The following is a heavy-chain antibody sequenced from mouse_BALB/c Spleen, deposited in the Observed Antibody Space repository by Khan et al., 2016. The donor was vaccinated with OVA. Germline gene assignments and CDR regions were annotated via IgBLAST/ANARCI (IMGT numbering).Heavy chain of an antibody. CDR1: GYTFSGYW. CDR3: ARVNYGTRDYFDY. D-gene: IGHD1-1*01. CDR2: ILPGSGSR. Sequence: QVQLQQSGAELMKPGASVKISCKATGYTFSGYWLEWVKQRPGHGLEWIGEILPGSGSRNYNEKFKGKATFTADISSKTTYMQLSSLTSEDSAVYYGARVNYGTRDYFDYWGQGTTLTVSS. J-gene: IGHJ2*01. V-gene: IGHV1-9*01.